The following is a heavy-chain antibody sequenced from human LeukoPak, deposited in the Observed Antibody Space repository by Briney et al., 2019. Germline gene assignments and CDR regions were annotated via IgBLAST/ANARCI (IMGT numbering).Heavy chain of an antibody. V-gene: IGHV3-7*01. CDR1: GFTFSSYS. Sequence: PGGSLRLSCAASGFTFSSYSMNWVRQAPGKGLEWAANIKQDGSEKYYVDSVKGRFTISRDNAKNSLYLQMNSLRAEDTAVYYCAREGGAAFDIWGQGTMVTVSS. D-gene: IGHD3-16*01. CDR3: AREGGAAFDI. CDR2: IKQDGSEK. J-gene: IGHJ3*02.